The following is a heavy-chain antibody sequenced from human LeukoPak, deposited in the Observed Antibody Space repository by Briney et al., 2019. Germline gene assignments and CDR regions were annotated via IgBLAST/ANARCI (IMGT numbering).Heavy chain of an antibody. CDR1: GFTFSSYA. V-gene: IGHV3-30-3*01. CDR2: ISYDGSNK. Sequence: GGSLRLSCAASGFTFSSYAMHWVRQAPGKGLEWVAVISYDGSNKYYADSVKGRFTISRDNSKNTLYLQMNRLRAEDTAVYYCARGLGYCSSTSCYYSYFDYWGQGTLVTVSS. D-gene: IGHD2-2*01. J-gene: IGHJ4*02. CDR3: ARGLGYCSSTSCYYSYFDY.